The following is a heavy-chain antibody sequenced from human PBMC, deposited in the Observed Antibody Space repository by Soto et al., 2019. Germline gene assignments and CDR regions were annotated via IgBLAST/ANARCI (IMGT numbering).Heavy chain of an antibody. J-gene: IGHJ6*02. D-gene: IGHD2-2*03. CDR1: GGSVSSNSYS. Sequence: KPSESLSITCTVSGGSVSSNSYSWGWIRQSPGKGLEWIGTIYSSENTYYNPSLLSRVTISVDTSKNEFSLRLSSVTAADTAVYYCARLNGYCVSTNCHGYYGMDVWGQGTTVPVSS. V-gene: IGHV4-39*01. CDR3: ARLNGYCVSTNCHGYYGMDV. CDR2: IYSSENT.